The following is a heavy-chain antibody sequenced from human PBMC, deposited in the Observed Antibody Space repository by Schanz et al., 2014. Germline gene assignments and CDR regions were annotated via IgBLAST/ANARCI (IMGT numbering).Heavy chain of an antibody. CDR2: ISGSGGST. CDR1: EFTFSTDA. V-gene: IGHV3-23*01. J-gene: IGHJ3*02. Sequence: DVHLLESGGGLVQPGGSLRLSCAASEFTFSTDAMSWVRQARGKGLEWVSAISGSGGSTYYADSVKGRFTISRDNSKNTLYLQMNSLRAEDTAVYYCAKGRFGELSAFDIWGQGTMVTVSS. D-gene: IGHD3-10*01. CDR3: AKGRFGELSAFDI.